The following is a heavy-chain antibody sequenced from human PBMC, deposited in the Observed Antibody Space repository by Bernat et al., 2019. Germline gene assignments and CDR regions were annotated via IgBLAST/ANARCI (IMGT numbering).Heavy chain of an antibody. Sequence: QVQLVESGGGVVQPGRSLRLSCAASGFTFSNYGMHWVRQAPGKGLEWVALISYDGSNKYYADSVKGRFTISRDNSKNTLYLQMNSLRAEDTAVYYCAKDLSGYYTYYYYMDVWDKGTTVTVSS. J-gene: IGHJ6*03. D-gene: IGHD3-3*01. V-gene: IGHV3-30*18. CDR3: AKDLSGYYTYYYYMDV. CDR2: ISYDGSNK. CDR1: GFTFSNYG.